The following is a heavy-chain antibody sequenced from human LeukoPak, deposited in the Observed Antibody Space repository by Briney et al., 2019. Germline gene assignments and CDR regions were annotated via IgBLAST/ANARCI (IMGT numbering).Heavy chain of an antibody. V-gene: IGHV4-30-2*01. D-gene: IGHD1-26*01. CDR1: GGSISSGGYY. CDR2: IYHSGST. Sequence: SSETLSLTCTVSGGSISSGGYYWSWIRQPPGKGLEWIGYIYHSGSTYYNPSLKSRVTISVDRSKNQFSLKLSSVTAADTAVYYCARDPGDGSGAFDIWGQGTMVTVSS. J-gene: IGHJ3*02. CDR3: ARDPGDGSGAFDI.